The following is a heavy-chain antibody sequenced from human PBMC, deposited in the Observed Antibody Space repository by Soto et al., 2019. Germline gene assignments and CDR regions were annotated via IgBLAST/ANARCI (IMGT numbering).Heavy chain of an antibody. J-gene: IGHJ4*02. Sequence: TSETLSLTCSVSGGSISTVGHYWTWIRQPPGKGLEWIGSIYHTGSTYYSKSLRSRLTMSVDTSKSQFSLRLSSVTAADTAVYYCARATGTLRSRNCDYWGQGSLVTVSS. CDR3: ARATGTLRSRNCDY. CDR2: IYHTGST. V-gene: IGHV4-31*03. D-gene: IGHD1-1*01. CDR1: GGSISTVGHY.